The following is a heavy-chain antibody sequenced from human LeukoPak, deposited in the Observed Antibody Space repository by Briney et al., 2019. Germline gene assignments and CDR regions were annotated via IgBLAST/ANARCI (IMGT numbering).Heavy chain of an antibody. V-gene: IGHV3-23*01. CDR3: AKDHPDGGAHLD. D-gene: IGHD1-26*01. J-gene: IGHJ4*02. Sequence: GGSLRLSCAASGFTFSSYAMSWVRQAPGKGLEWVPAISGSGGSTYYADSVKGRFTISRDNSKNTLSLQMNSLRAEDTAVYYCAKDHPDGGAHLDWGQGTLVTVSS. CDR2: ISGSGGST. CDR1: GFTFSSYA.